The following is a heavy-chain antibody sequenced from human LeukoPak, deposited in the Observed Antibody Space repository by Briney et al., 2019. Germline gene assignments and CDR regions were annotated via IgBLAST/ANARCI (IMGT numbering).Heavy chain of an antibody. J-gene: IGHJ4*02. Sequence: SETLSLTCAVYGGSFSGYYWSWIRQPPGKGLEWIGEINHSGSTNYNPSLKSRVTISVDTSKNQFSLKLSSVTAADTTVYYCARRSRGTMIVVATLFDYWGQGTLVTVSS. CDR3: ARRSRGTMIVVATLFDY. CDR1: GGSFSGYY. CDR2: INHSGST. D-gene: IGHD3-22*01. V-gene: IGHV4-34*01.